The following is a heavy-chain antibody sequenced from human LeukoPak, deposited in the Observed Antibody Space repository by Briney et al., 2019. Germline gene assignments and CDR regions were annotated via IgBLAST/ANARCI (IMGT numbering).Heavy chain of an antibody. D-gene: IGHD6-19*01. CDR1: GFTFSDYY. Sequence: GGSLRLSCAASGFTFSDYYMNWVRQAPGKGLEWVSSISRSSTIYYADSVKGRFTISRDNAKNSLYLQMNSLRAEDTAVYYCARVEVAVAIDYWGQGTLVTVSS. CDR2: ISRSSTI. J-gene: IGHJ4*02. V-gene: IGHV3-69-1*01. CDR3: ARVEVAVAIDY.